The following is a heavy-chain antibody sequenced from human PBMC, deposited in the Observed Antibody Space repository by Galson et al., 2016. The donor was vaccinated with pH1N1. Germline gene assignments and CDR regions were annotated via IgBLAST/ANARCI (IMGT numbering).Heavy chain of an antibody. CDR3: ARNIGYSRGYYFDF. Sequence: LSLTCNVSGYSISNGYYWGWVRQPPGKGLEWIGSVYHSGHTYYTPSLQSRVTVSVDTSKNRFSLTLTSVTAADTAVYYCARNIGYSRGYYFDFWGQGTLLTVSS. D-gene: IGHD2-15*01. V-gene: IGHV4-38-2*02. J-gene: IGHJ4*02. CDR1: GYSISNGYY. CDR2: VYHSGHT.